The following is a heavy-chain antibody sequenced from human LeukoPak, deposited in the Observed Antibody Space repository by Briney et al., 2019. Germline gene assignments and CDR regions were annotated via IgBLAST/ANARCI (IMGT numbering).Heavy chain of an antibody. CDR3: ARDSAGYSYGEYYYYYYMNV. V-gene: IGHV4-59*01. CDR1: GGSISSYY. J-gene: IGHJ6*03. CDR2: IYYSGST. Sequence: NPSETLSLTCTVSGGSISSYYWSWIRQPPGKGLEWIGYIYYSGSTNYNPSLKSRVTISVDTSKNQFSLKLSSVTAADTAVYYCARDSAGYSYGEYYYYYYMNVWGKGTTVTVSS. D-gene: IGHD5-18*01.